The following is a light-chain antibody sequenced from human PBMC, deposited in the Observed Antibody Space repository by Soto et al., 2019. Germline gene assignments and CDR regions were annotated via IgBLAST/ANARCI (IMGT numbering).Light chain of an antibody. Sequence: DIPMTQSPSTLSASVGDRVTITCRASQSISSWLAWYQQKPGKAPKLLISKASSLESGVPSRFSGSGSGTDFTLTISSLQPDDFATYYCQQYNSYTWTFGQGTKVEIK. CDR2: KAS. CDR1: QSISSW. V-gene: IGKV1-5*03. CDR3: QQYNSYTWT. J-gene: IGKJ1*01.